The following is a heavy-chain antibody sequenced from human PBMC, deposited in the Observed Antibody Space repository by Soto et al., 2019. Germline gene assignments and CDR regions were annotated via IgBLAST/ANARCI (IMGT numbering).Heavy chain of an antibody. V-gene: IGHV2-5*02. J-gene: IGHJ4*02. CDR2: IYWDDDK. D-gene: IGHD6-19*01. CDR3: AHAQAYSSGCFN. Sequence: QITLKESGPTLVKPTQTLTLTCTFSGFSLSTSGGGVGGIRQPPGKALEWLALIYWDDDKRYSPSLKSRLTITKETSKNLVVFTLTNLDPLDKATYFCAHAQAYSSGCFNWGQRTLVSVS. CDR1: GFSLSTSGGG.